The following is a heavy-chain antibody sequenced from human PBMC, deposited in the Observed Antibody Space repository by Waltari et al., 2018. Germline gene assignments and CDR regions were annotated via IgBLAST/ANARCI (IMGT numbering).Heavy chain of an antibody. J-gene: IGHJ3*01. CDR3: ASGNSHAFDL. CDR1: GFTFSSYW. D-gene: IGHD1-7*01. CDR2: INSDGSGT. Sequence: EVQLVESGGGLVQPGGSLRVSCTASGFTFSSYWMHWVRQVPGKGRGWVSRINSDGSGTSYADSAKGRFTISRDNAKNTLFLQMNSLRGEDTAVYYCASGNSHAFDLWGQGTMVTVSS. V-gene: IGHV3-74*01.